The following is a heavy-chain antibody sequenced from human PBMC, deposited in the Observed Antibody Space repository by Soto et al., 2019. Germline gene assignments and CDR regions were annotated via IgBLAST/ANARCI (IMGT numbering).Heavy chain of an antibody. CDR3: ARDLENCGGECSSAFDI. D-gene: IGHD2-21*01. Sequence: PGGSLRLSCAASGFTFSSYAMSWVRQAPGKGLEWVSAISGSGGSTYYADSVKGRFTISRDNAKKTLYLQMNSLTAADTAVYYCARDLENCGGECSSAFDIWGQGTMVTVSS. CDR2: ISGSGGST. J-gene: IGHJ3*02. CDR1: GFTFSSYA. V-gene: IGHV3-23*01.